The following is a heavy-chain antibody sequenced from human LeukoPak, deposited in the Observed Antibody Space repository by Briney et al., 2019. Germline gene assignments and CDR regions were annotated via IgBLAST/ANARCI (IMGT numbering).Heavy chain of an antibody. CDR2: ISGSGGST. J-gene: IGHJ4*02. CDR3: AKGYYYDSSGYYPWGPFDY. V-gene: IGHV3-23*01. D-gene: IGHD3-22*01. Sequence: GGSLRLSCAASGFTFSSYAMSWVRQAPGKGPEWVSAISGSGGSTYYADSVKGRFTISRDNSKNTLYLQMNSLRAEDTAVYYCAKGYYYDSSGYYPWGPFDYWGQGTLVTVSS. CDR1: GFTFSSYA.